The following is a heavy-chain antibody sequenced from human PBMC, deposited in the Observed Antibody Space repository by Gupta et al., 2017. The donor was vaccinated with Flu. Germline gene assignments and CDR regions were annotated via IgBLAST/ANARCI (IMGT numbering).Heavy chain of an antibody. J-gene: IGHJ6*02. D-gene: IGHD3-9*01. V-gene: IGHV1-69*06. Sequence: QVQLVQSGAEVKKPGSSVKVSCKASGGTFSSYAISWVRQAPGQGLEWMGGIIPIFGTANYAQKFQGRVTITADKSTSTAYMELSSLRSEDTAVYYCASRNFRSHYDILTGSTYYYGMDVWGQGTTVTVSS. CDR3: ASRNFRSHYDILTGSTYYYGMDV. CDR1: GGTFSSYA. CDR2: IIPIFGTA.